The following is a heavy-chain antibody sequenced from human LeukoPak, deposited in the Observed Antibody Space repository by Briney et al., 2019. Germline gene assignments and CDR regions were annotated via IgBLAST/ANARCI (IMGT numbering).Heavy chain of an antibody. J-gene: IGHJ6*03. D-gene: IGHD6-19*01. CDR2: IYTRGTT. V-gene: IGHV4-4*07. Sequence: SETLSLTCTVSGGSISSYYWSWLRQPAGKGLEWIGRIYTRGTTNYNPSLKRRVTMSIDKSKKQFSLKLTSVTAADTAVYYCARGGSGWYREYYYYYMDVWGKGTTVTVSS. CDR1: GGSISSYY. CDR3: ARGGSGWYREYYYYYMDV.